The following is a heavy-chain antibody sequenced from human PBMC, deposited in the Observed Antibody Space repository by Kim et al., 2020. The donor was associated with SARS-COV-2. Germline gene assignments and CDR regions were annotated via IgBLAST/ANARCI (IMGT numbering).Heavy chain of an antibody. V-gene: IGHV4-39*01. J-gene: IGHJ5*02. Sequence: SETLSLTCTVSGGSISSSSYYWGWIRQPSGKGLEWIGSIYYSGSTYYNPSLKSRVTISVDTSKNQFSLKLSSVTAADTAVYYCARLGHLDYDYVWGTPPSPPYSWFDPWGQGTLVTVSS. CDR3: ARLGHLDYDYVWGTPPSPPYSWFDP. CDR1: GGSISSSSYY. CDR2: IYYSGST. D-gene: IGHD3-16*01.